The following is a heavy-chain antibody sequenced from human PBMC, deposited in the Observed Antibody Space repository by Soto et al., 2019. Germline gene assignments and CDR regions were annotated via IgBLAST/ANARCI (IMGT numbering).Heavy chain of an antibody. CDR2: ISAYNGNT. V-gene: IGHV1-18*01. CDR3: ARESPPVDRYGTSFDY. Sequence: QVQLVQSGAEVKKPGASVKVSCKASGYTFTSYGISWVRQAPGQGLEWMGWISAYNGNTNYAQKLQGRVTMTTDTSPSTADMELRSLRTDDTAVYYCARESPPVDRYGTSFDYWGQGTLVTVSS. J-gene: IGHJ4*02. D-gene: IGHD3-16*02. CDR1: GYTFTSYG.